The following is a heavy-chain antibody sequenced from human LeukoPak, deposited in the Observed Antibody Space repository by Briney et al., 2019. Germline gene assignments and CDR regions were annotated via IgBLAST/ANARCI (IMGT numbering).Heavy chain of an antibody. J-gene: IGHJ4*02. CDR3: AREDDYYDSSGYYFDY. CDR1: GFTFSSYW. D-gene: IGHD3-22*01. V-gene: IGHV3-7*01. CDR2: IKQDGSEK. Sequence: GGSLRLSCAASGFTFSSYWMSWVRQAPGKGLEWVANIKQDGSEKYYVDSVKGRFTISRDNAKNSLYLQMNSLRAEDTAVYYCAREDDYYDSSGYYFDYWGQGTLVTVSS.